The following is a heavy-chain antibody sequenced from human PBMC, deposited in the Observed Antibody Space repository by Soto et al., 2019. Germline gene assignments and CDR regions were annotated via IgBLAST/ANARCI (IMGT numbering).Heavy chain of an antibody. V-gene: IGHV4-34*01. CDR2: INHSGST. Sequence: SETLSLTCAVYGGSFSGYYWSWIRQPPGKGLEWIGEINHSGSTNYNPSLKSRVTISVDTSKNQFSLKLSSVTAADTAVYYCGRTRQASKDEAVAATRYFDYWGQGTLVTVSS. D-gene: IGHD2-15*01. CDR1: GGSFSGYY. J-gene: IGHJ4*02. CDR3: GRTRQASKDEAVAATRYFDY.